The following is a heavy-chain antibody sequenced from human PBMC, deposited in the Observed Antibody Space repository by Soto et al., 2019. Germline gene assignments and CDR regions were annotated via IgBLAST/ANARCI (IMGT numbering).Heavy chain of an antibody. Sequence: EVQLVESGGGLVQPGGSLRLSCAASGFTFSSYWMSWVRQAPGKGLEWVANIKQDGSEKYYVDSVKGRFTISRDNAKNSLYLQMNSLRAEDTAVYYCARDRSGYDYYVNTLYYYYYYMDVWGKGTTVTVSS. J-gene: IGHJ6*03. CDR3: ARDRSGYDYYVNTLYYYYYYMDV. CDR2: IKQDGSEK. D-gene: IGHD5-12*01. CDR1: GFTFSSYW. V-gene: IGHV3-7*01.